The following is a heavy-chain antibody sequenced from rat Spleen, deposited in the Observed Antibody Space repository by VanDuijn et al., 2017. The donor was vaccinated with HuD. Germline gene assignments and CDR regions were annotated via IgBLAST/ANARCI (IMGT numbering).Heavy chain of an antibody. V-gene: IGHV5S13*01. CDR1: GFTFSDYY. J-gene: IGHJ3*01. D-gene: IGHD1-11*01. CDR3: ARPNYGGYWFAY. CDR2: IRTGGGNT. Sequence: EVQLVESDGGLVQPGRSLKLSCAASGFTFSDYYMAWVRQAPTKGLGWIASIRTGGGNTYYRDSVKGRFTTSRDNAKNTQYLQMDSLRSEDTATYYCARPNYGGYWFAYWGQGTLVTVSS.